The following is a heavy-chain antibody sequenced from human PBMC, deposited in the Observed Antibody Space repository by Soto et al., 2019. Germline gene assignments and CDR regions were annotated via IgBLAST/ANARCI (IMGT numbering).Heavy chain of an antibody. CDR1: GYTFSGHY. D-gene: IGHD6-19*01. V-gene: IGHV1-2*02. Sequence: ASVKVSCKASGYTFSGHYMHWIRQAPGQGPEWLGWINANSGDTGRAPKFQDRITMTRDTSISTAYMELSRLRSDDTAVYYCARGGALDGTSPPFNHWGQGTLVTVSS. CDR2: INANSGDT. CDR3: ARGGALDGTSPPFNH. J-gene: IGHJ4*02.